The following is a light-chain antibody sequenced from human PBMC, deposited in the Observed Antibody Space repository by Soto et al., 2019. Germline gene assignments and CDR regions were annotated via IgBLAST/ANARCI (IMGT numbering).Light chain of an antibody. CDR1: QSVLSTCNNKNY. Sequence: DIVMTQSPDSLAVSLGERATINCKSSQSVLSTCNNKNYLSWHQQKPGQPPRLLIYWASTRESGVPDRFSGSGSGTDFTLTISSLQAEDVAIYYCQQHFTAPLTFGGGTKVDIK. CDR2: WAS. V-gene: IGKV4-1*01. CDR3: QQHFTAPLT. J-gene: IGKJ4*01.